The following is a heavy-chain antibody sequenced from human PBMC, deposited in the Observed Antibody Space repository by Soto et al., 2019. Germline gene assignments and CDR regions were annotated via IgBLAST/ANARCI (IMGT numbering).Heavy chain of an antibody. CDR1: GYTFTSYY. Sequence: QVQLVQSGAEVKKPGASVKVSCKASGYTFTSYYMHWVRQAPGQGLEWMGIINPSGGSTSYAQKFQGRVTMTRDTSTSTVYMELSSLRSEDTAVYYCTREVGATRGAFDIWGQGTMVTVSS. CDR2: INPSGGST. CDR3: TREVGATRGAFDI. J-gene: IGHJ3*02. V-gene: IGHV1-46*03. D-gene: IGHD1-26*01.